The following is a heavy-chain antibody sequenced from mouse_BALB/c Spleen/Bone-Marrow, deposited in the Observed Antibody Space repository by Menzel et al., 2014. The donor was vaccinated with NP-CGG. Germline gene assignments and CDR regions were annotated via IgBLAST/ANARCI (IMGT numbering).Heavy chain of an antibody. CDR3: ARRGYDGAY. Sequence: VNVVESGAELMKPGASVKISCKATGYTFSSYWIEWVKQRPGRGLEWIGEILPGSGSTNYNEKFKGKATFTADTSSDTAYMQLSSLTSEDSAVYYCARRGYDGAYWGQGTLVTVSA. CDR1: GYTFSSYW. D-gene: IGHD2-14*01. J-gene: IGHJ3*01. CDR2: ILPGSGST. V-gene: IGHV1-9*01.